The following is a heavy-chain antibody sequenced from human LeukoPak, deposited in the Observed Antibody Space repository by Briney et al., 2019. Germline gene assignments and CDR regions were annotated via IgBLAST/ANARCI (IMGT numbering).Heavy chain of an antibody. V-gene: IGHV2-5*01. D-gene: IGHD2-15*01. Sequence: SGPTLVKPTQTLTETCSFSGFSLDTTGVYVGWVRQPPGKALECLVLIYWYGDERYNPSLNNRVTITKDTSKNLVVLAMTNVGPLDTATYYCTYRLGLYFSDVWGRGTLVTVSS. J-gene: IGHJ2*01. CDR2: IYWYGDE. CDR3: TYRLGLYFSDV. CDR1: GFSLDTTGVY.